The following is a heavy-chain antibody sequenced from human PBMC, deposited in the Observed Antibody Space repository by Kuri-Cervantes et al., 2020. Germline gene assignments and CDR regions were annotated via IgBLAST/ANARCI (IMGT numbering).Heavy chain of an antibody. J-gene: IGHJ3*02. D-gene: IGHD3-9*01. CDR3: ARDKPRGVYDITHKEAFDI. Sequence: GESLKISCAASGFTFDDYGMSWVRQAPGKGLEWVSGINWNGGSTGYADSVKGRFTISRDNAKNSLYLQMNSLRAEDTAVYYCARDKPRGVYDITHKEAFDIWGQGTWSPSPQ. CDR1: GFTFDDYG. V-gene: IGHV3-20*04. CDR2: INWNGGST.